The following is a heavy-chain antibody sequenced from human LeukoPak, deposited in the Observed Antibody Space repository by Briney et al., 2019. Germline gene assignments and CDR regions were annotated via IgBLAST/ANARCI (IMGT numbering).Heavy chain of an antibody. Sequence: GGSLRLSCVACGFSFSDYYMSWIRQAPGRGLEWISYISGSGSDLYYADSVKGRFTISRDNANNSLYLQMNSLRVEDTAVYYCARSIGYYYTMDVWGQGTTVTVSS. J-gene: IGHJ6*02. V-gene: IGHV3-11*01. CDR3: ARSIGYYYTMDV. CDR2: ISGSGSDL. CDR1: GFSFSDYY. D-gene: IGHD3-22*01.